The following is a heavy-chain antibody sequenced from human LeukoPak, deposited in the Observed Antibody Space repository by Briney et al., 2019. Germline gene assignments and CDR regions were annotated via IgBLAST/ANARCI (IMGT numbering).Heavy chain of an antibody. D-gene: IGHD2-2*01. CDR3: ARDGTSTDDY. J-gene: IGHJ4*02. V-gene: IGHV1-18*01. CDR2: ISGNNDNP. CDR1: GYTFSNFG. Sequence: ASVKVSCKTSGYTFSNFGISWVRQAPGQGLEWMGWISGNNDNPNYGQKFQGRFTVTTDLSTSTAYMELRNLRSYDTVVYYCARDGTSTDDYWGQGTLVTVSS.